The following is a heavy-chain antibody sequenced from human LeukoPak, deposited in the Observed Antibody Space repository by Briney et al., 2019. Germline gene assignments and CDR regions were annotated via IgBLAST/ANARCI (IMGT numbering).Heavy chain of an antibody. D-gene: IGHD5-12*01. CDR1: GGSFSGYY. J-gene: IGHJ5*02. CDR2: INHSGST. CDR3: ARGSGYSWFDP. Sequence: SETLSLTCAVYGGSFSGYYWSWIRQPPGKGLEWIGEINHSGSTNYNPSLKSRVTISVDTSKNQFSLKLSSVTAADTAVYYCARGSGYSWFDPWGQGTLVTVSS. V-gene: IGHV4-34*01.